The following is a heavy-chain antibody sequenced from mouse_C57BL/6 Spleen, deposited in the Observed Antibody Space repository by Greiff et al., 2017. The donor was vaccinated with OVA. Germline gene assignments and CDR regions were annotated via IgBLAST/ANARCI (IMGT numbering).Heavy chain of an antibody. V-gene: IGHV5-6*02. Sequence: DVKLVESGGDLVKPGGSLKLSCAASGFTFSSYGMSWVRQTPDKRLEWVATISSGGSYTYYPDSVKGRFTISRDNAKNTLYLQMSSLKSEDTAMYYCARHPGYDLLWYFDVWGTGTTVTVSS. J-gene: IGHJ1*03. CDR1: GFTFSSYG. CDR3: ARHPGYDLLWYFDV. D-gene: IGHD3-1*01. CDR2: ISSGGSYT.